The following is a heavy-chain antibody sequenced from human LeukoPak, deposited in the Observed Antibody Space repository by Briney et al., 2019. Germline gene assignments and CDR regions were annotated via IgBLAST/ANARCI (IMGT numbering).Heavy chain of an antibody. D-gene: IGHD3-3*01. CDR2: INHSGST. Sequence: SETLSLTCAVYGGSFSGYYWSWIRQPPWKWLEWIGEINHSGSTNYNPSLKSRVTISVDTSKNQFSLKLSSVTAADTAVYYCARGGPHYDFWSGYTYYYYMDVWGKGTTVTVSS. V-gene: IGHV4-34*01. J-gene: IGHJ6*03. CDR1: GGSFSGYY. CDR3: ARGGPHYDFWSGYTYYYYMDV.